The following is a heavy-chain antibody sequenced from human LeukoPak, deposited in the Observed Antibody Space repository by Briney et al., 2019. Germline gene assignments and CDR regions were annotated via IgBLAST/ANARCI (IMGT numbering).Heavy chain of an antibody. CDR3: ARVGLPLGEFLFDY. CDR1: GGSISSYY. V-gene: IGHV4-59*01. D-gene: IGHD3-16*01. J-gene: IGHJ4*02. Sequence: PSETLSLTCTASGGSISSYYWSWIRQPPGKGLEWIASIYYSGSTNYNPSLKSRITISVHTSKDQFSLKLSSVTAADTAVYYCARVGLPLGEFLFDYWGQGTLVTVSS. CDR2: IYYSGST.